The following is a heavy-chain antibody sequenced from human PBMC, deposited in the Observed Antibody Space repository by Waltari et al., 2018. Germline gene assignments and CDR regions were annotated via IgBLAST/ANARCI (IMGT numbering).Heavy chain of an antibody. Sequence: QVQLVQSGAEVKKPGSSVKVSCKASGDSFSSYTITWVRQAPGQGPEWMGGFIPLFGTANDAQKFPGRVTITADESTSTAHMELNSLRSDDTAVYYCAKEGSGDRSFDIWGQGTMVTVSS. D-gene: IGHD7-27*01. CDR1: GDSFSSYT. V-gene: IGHV1-69*12. J-gene: IGHJ3*02. CDR3: AKEGSGDRSFDI. CDR2: FIPLFGTA.